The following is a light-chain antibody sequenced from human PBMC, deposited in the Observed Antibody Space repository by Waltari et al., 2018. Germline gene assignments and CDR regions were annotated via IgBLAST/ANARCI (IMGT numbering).Light chain of an antibody. J-gene: IGKJ1*01. CDR1: QGISDF. CDR3: QLLNSSQWT. Sequence: IQLTQSPSPLPASVGDTVTSTCRASQGISDFLAWYQQKPGKAPKLLIYAASTLQSGVPSRFSGSGSGTDFTLTITSLQPEDFATYYCQLLNSSQWTFGQGTKVEIK. CDR2: AAS. V-gene: IGKV1-9*01.